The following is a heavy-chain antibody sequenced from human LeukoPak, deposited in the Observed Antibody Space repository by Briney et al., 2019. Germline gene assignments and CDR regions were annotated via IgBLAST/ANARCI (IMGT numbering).Heavy chain of an antibody. D-gene: IGHD3-22*01. CDR2: IYYSGST. CDR3: ARDLGPTYYYDSSGYYLSYYYYYYMDV. J-gene: IGHJ6*03. Sequence: SETLSLTCTVSGGSISSYYWSWIRQPPGKGLEWMGYIYYSGSTNYNPSLKSRVTISVDTSKNQFSLKLSSVTAADTAVYYCARDLGPTYYYDSSGYYLSYYYYYYMDVWGKGTTVTVSS. V-gene: IGHV4-59*01. CDR1: GGSISSYY.